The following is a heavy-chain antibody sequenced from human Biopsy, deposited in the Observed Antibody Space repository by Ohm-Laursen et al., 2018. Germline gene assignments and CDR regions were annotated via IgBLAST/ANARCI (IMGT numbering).Heavy chain of an antibody. D-gene: IGHD1-1*01. CDR2: ISSGGSTI. V-gene: IGHV3-11*01. CDR3: GRSYGIMAAPVQL. J-gene: IGHJ4*01. Sequence: SLRPSCTATGFTFSNYQMSWIRQTPGKGLEWVSHISSGGSTIFHADSVKGRFTISRDDAKGSLYLQMTNLRAEDTAVYYCGRSYGIMAAPVQLWGQGTLVTVSS. CDR1: GFTFSNYQ.